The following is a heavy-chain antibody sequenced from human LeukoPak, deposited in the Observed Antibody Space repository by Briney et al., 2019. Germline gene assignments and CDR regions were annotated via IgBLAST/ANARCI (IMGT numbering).Heavy chain of an antibody. CDR2: IKGDGSST. V-gene: IGHV3-74*01. D-gene: IGHD3-22*01. CDR3: ARVTYYYDSSGYMGDY. Sequence: GGSLRLSCAASGFTFTTYWMHWVRQVPGKGLVWVARIKGDGSSTRHADSMKGRFTISRDNAKNTLYLQMNSLRAEDTAVYYCARVTYYYDSSGYMGDYWGQGTLVTVSS. J-gene: IGHJ4*02. CDR1: GFTFTTYW.